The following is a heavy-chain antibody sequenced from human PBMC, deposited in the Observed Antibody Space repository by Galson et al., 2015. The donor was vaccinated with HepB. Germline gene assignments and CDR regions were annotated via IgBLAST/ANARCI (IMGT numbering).Heavy chain of an antibody. CDR3: AREAPPRGYNVNDVYYYGMDV. J-gene: IGHJ6*02. CDR2: ISVYNGNT. Sequence: SVKVSCKASGYTFTSFGITWVRQAPGQGLEWMGWISVYNGNTNYAQNLQGRVTMTTDISTNTAYMELRSLRSDDTAVYYCAREAPPRGYNVNDVYYYGMDVWGQGTTVTVSS. V-gene: IGHV1-18*04. D-gene: IGHD5/OR15-5a*01. CDR1: GYTFTSFG.